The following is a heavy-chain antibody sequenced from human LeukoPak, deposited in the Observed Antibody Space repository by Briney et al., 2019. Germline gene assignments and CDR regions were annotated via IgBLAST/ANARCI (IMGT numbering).Heavy chain of an antibody. CDR3: ARDLNYGSSNYYVT. J-gene: IGHJ4*02. V-gene: IGHV4-4*07. CDR1: GGSISSYY. Sequence: SETLSLTCTVSGGSISSYYWSWIRQPAGKGLEWIGRIYISGNTDCNPSLKSRVTMSVDTSKNQFSLKLSSVTAADTAVYYCARDLNYGSSNYYVTWGQGILVTVSS. CDR2: IYISGNT. D-gene: IGHD3-22*01.